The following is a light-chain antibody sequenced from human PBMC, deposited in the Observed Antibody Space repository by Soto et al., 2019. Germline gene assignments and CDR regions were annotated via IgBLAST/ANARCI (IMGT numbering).Light chain of an antibody. CDR3: QQYYSTPGT. CDR2: WAS. CDR1: QSVLYSSNNKNY. J-gene: IGKJ1*01. V-gene: IGKV4-1*01. Sequence: DIVMTQSPDSLAVSLGERATINCNSSQSVLYSSNNKNYLAWYQQKPGQPPKLLIYWASTRESGVPDRVSGSGSGTDFTLTISSLQAEDVAVYYCQQYYSTPGTFGQGTKVDIK.